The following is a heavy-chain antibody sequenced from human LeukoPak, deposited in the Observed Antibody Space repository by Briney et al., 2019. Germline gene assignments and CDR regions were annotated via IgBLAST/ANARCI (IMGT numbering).Heavy chain of an antibody. J-gene: IGHJ4*02. V-gene: IGHV6-1*01. CDR3: ARAPLPHSSGYYVYY. D-gene: IGHD6-19*01. Sequence: SQTLSLTCACFGDSVSSNRDAWNWIRQSPSRGLEWLGRTYYRSKWYNDYAVSVKSRITINPDTSKNQCSLQLNSVTPEDTAVYYCARAPLPHSSGYYVYYWGQGTLVTVSS. CDR2: TYYRSKWYN. CDR1: GDSVSSNRDA.